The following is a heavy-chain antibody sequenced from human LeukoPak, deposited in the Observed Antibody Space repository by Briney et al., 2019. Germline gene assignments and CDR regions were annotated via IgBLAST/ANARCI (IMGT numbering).Heavy chain of an antibody. CDR1: GFTFTTYS. V-gene: IGHV3-21*01. Sequence: GGSLRLSCEASGFTFTTYSMTWVRQAPGKGLEWVSIISSGSSAIFSADALKGRFTISRDNSKNTLYLQMNSLRAEDTAVYYCARDQGGKLYYFDYWGQGTLVTVSS. CDR2: ISSGSSAI. J-gene: IGHJ4*02. CDR3: ARDQGGKLYYFDY. D-gene: IGHD4-23*01.